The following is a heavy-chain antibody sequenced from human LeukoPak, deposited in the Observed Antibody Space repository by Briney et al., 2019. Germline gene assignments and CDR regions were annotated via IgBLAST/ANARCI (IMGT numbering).Heavy chain of an antibody. V-gene: IGHV3-64*01. J-gene: IGHJ4*02. D-gene: IGHD3-10*01. CDR3: ARSPFGPWLLDY. CDR1: GLNISSYA. CDR2: ISSNGGST. Sequence: GRTQRLSRAASGLNISSYAMHWLPQVPGKGQEHVSAISSNGGSTYYANSLKGRFTISRDNSKNTLYLEMGSLRAEDMAVYYCARSPFGPWLLDYWGQGTLVTVSS.